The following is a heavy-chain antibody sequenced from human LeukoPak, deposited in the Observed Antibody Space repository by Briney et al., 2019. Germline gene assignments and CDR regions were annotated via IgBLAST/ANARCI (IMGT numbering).Heavy chain of an antibody. Sequence: SETLSLTCAVYRGCFSGYYWSWIRQPPGKGLEWIGEINHSGSTNYNPSLTSRVAISVDTSKNQFSLKLSSVTAADTAVYYCARVCSGGSCYSYWGQGTLVTVSS. V-gene: IGHV4-34*01. D-gene: IGHD2-15*01. CDR3: ARVCSGGSCYSY. J-gene: IGHJ4*02. CDR1: RGCFSGYY. CDR2: INHSGST.